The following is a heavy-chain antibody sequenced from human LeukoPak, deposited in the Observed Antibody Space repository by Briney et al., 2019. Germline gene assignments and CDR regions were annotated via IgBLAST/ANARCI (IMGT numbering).Heavy chain of an antibody. CDR2: IYHSGST. D-gene: IGHD3-16*02. V-gene: IGHV4-4*02. CDR1: GGSISSSNW. Sequence: SETLSLTCAVSGGSISSSNWWSWVRQPPGKGLEWIGEIYHSGSTNYNPSLKSRVTISVDTSKNQFSLKLNSMTAADTAVYYCATGGSDDYVWGSYRFDYWGQETLVTVSS. CDR3: ATGGSDDYVWGSYRFDY. J-gene: IGHJ4*02.